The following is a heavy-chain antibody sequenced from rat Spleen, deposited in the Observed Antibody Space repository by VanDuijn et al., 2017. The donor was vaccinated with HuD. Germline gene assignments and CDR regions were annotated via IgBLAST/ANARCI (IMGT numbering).Heavy chain of an antibody. D-gene: IGHD1-3*01. CDR3: TRVIVATRGFYFDY. J-gene: IGHJ2*01. Sequence: EVQLVESGGGLVQPGRSLKLSCVASGFTFNNYWMTWIRQAPGKGLEWVASIINTGGSTYYADSVKGRFTISRDNAKSTLYLQMNSLRSEDTATYYCTRVIVATRGFYFDYWGQGVMVTVSS. CDR2: IINTGGST. V-gene: IGHV5-31*01. CDR1: GFTFNNYW.